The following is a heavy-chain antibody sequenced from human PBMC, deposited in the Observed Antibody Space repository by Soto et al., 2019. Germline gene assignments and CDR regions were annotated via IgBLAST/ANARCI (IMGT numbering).Heavy chain of an antibody. D-gene: IGHD3-10*01. V-gene: IGHV1-46*01. CDR1: GYTFTNYY. J-gene: IGHJ4*02. Sequence: ASVKVSCKASGYTFTNYYMHCVRQAPGQGLEWMGIIYPSGGSTRNAQKFQGRVTMTRDTSTSTVYMELSSLRSEDTAVYYCARDFSGPMDYWGRGTLVTVSS. CDR3: ARDFSGPMDY. CDR2: IYPSGGST.